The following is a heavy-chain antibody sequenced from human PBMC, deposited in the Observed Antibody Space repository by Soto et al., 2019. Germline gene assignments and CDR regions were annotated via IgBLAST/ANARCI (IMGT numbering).Heavy chain of an antibody. CDR3: ASPTPSRIVFAFEV. CDR2: FLPLFNIT. J-gene: IGHJ3*01. CDR1: GGTLKNQA. V-gene: IGHV1-69*01. Sequence: QVQLVQSGAEVKKPGSSVKVSCKTSGGTLKNQAITWVRQAPGQGLEWMGGFLPLFNITNYAEKFQSRLTITADDATRTSYMEVGSLTSTNTALYFCASPTPSRIVFAFEVWDQGTMVTVSS. D-gene: IGHD3-22*01.